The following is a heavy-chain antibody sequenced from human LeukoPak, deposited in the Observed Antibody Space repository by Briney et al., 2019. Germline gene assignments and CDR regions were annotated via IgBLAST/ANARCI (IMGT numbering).Heavy chain of an antibody. Sequence: GGSLRLSCAASGFTFTTHWMSWVRQAPGKGLEWVANIKQNGNDKHYLESVKGRFTISRDNAKNSLYLQMNSLRAEDTAMYYCARLSDTEGSSTSYRASDIWGQGTLVAVSS. CDR1: GFTFTTHW. J-gene: IGHJ3*02. D-gene: IGHD2-2*01. CDR2: IKQNGNDK. V-gene: IGHV3-7*01. CDR3: ARLSDTEGSSTSYRASDI.